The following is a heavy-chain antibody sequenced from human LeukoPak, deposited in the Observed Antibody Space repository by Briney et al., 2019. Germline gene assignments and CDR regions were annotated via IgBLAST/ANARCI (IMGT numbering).Heavy chain of an antibody. D-gene: IGHD3-3*01. Sequence: GESLKISCKTSGYSFTTYWIDWVRQMPGKGLEWMVIIYPGDSDTTYSPSFQGQVTISVDKSTSTAYLQWTSLKASDTAMYYCARHQSGRRYDALDVWGQGTMVTVSS. CDR1: GYSFTTYW. J-gene: IGHJ3*01. V-gene: IGHV5-51*01. CDR3: ARHQSGRRYDALDV. CDR2: IYPGDSDT.